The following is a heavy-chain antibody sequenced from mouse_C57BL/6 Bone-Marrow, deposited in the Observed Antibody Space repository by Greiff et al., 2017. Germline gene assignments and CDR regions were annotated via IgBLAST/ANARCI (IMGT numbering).Heavy chain of an antibody. J-gene: IGHJ2*01. CDR2: IDPSDSYT. CDR3: ARRANFDY. D-gene: IGHD3-3*01. V-gene: IGHV1-59*01. CDR1: GYTFTSYW. Sequence: QLQQPGAELVRPGTSVKLSCKASGYTFTSYWMHWVKQRPGQGLEWIGVIDPSDSYTNYNQKVKGKATLTVDTSSSTAYMQLSSLTSEDSAVYYCARRANFDYWGQGTTLTVSS.